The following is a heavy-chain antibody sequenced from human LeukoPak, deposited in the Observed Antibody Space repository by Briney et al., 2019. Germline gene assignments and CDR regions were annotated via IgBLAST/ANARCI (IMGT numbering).Heavy chain of an antibody. J-gene: IGHJ3*02. Sequence: GGSLRLSCAASGSTFSSYAMSWVRQAPGKGLEWVSAISGSGGSTYYADSVKGRFTISRDNSKNTLYLQMNSLRAEDTAVYSCAKDQGYSSSSVAFDIWGQGTMVTVSS. CDR1: GSTFSSYA. CDR2: ISGSGGST. CDR3: AKDQGYSSSSVAFDI. V-gene: IGHV3-23*01. D-gene: IGHD6-6*01.